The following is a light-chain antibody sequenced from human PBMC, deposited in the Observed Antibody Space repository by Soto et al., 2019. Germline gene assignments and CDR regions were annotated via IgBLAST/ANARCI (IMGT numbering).Light chain of an antibody. CDR2: DVS. CDR1: SSDVGGYNY. V-gene: IGLV2-14*03. Sequence: QSVLTQPASVSGSHRQSITISCTDTSSDVGGYNYVSWYQHHPGKAPKLMIYDVSNRPSGVSNRFSGSKSGNTASLTISGLQPEDEADYYCCSYTTSNTRQIVFGTGTKVTVL. J-gene: IGLJ1*01. CDR3: CSYTTSNTRQIV.